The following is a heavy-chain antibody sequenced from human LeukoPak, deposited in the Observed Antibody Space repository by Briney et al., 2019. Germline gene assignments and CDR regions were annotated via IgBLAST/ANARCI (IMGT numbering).Heavy chain of an antibody. CDR2: IYSNGIT. V-gene: IGHV4-59*12. Sequence: SETLSLTCTVSGGSISSYYWSWIRQPLGKGPEWIGYIYSNGITNYNPSLKSRVTISVDTSKNQFSLKLSSVTAADTAVYYCARPGRYYYYMDVWGKGTTVTISS. J-gene: IGHJ6*03. CDR1: GGSISSYY. CDR3: ARPGRYYYYMDV.